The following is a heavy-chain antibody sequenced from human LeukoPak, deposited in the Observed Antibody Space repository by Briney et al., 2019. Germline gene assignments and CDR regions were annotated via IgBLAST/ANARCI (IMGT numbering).Heavy chain of an antibody. Sequence: GGSLRLSCAASGFTFSSYSMTWVRQAPGKGLEWGSSISSSSSYIYYADSVKGRFTISRDNAKNSLYLQMNSLRAEDTAVYYCARVWFGEFGHYFDYWGQGTLVTVSS. CDR3: ARVWFGEFGHYFDY. V-gene: IGHV3-21*01. CDR2: ISSSSSYI. J-gene: IGHJ4*02. CDR1: GFTFSSYS. D-gene: IGHD3-10*01.